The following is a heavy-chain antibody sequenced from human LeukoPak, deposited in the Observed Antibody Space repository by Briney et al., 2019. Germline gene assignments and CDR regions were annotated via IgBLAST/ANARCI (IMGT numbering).Heavy chain of an antibody. CDR3: AEGDEEWLVRGGAFDI. Sequence: GESLKISCKGSGYSFTSYWIGWVRQMPGRGLEWMGIIYPGDSDTRYSPSFQGQVTISADKSISTAYLQWSSLKASDTAMYYCAEGDEEWLVRGGAFDIWGQGTMVTVSS. D-gene: IGHD6-19*01. J-gene: IGHJ3*02. CDR2: IYPGDSDT. V-gene: IGHV5-51*01. CDR1: GYSFTSYW.